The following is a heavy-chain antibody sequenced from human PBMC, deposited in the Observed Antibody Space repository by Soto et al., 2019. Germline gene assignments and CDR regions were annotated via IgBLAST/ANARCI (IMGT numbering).Heavy chain of an antibody. CDR2: ISLYSDGT. CDR3: ARVVPGAEAWFGP. V-gene: IGHV1-18*01. CDR1: GYTFSNYC. Sequence: ASVKVSCKTSGYTFSNYCITWVRQSPVQPLEWLGWISLYSDGTNYAQKFQGRVSMTTDTSTTTAYMELRSLRSDDTAVYYCARVVPGAEAWFGPWGQGTLVTVS. D-gene: IGHD2-2*01. J-gene: IGHJ5*02.